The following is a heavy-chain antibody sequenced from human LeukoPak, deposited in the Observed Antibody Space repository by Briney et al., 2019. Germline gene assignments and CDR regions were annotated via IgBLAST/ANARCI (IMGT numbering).Heavy chain of an antibody. CDR2: MSYDGGNK. CDR3: AKDIYYDSSGYRGYFDY. D-gene: IGHD3-22*01. J-gene: IGHJ4*02. V-gene: IGHV3-30*18. Sequence: PGGSLRLSCAASGFTFSGYAMHWVRQAPGKGLEWVAVMSYDGGNKYYVDSVKGRFTVSRDNSKNTLYLQMNSLRAEDTAVYYCAKDIYYDSSGYRGYFDYWGQGTLVTVSS. CDR1: GFTFSGYA.